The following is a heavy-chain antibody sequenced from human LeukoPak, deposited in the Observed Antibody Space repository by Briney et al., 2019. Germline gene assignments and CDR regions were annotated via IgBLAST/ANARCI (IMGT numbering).Heavy chain of an antibody. V-gene: IGHV3-7*03. CDR2: IKGDGSEK. CDR3: AKEDSSWYYFDY. J-gene: IGHJ4*02. Sequence: GGSLRLSCAASGFTFSSYWMTWVRQAPGKGLEWVADIKGDGSEKRCEDSVKGRFTVSRDNAKNSLYLQMNSLRAEDTALYYCAKEDSSWYYFDYWGQGTLVTVSS. CDR1: GFTFSSYW. D-gene: IGHD6-13*01.